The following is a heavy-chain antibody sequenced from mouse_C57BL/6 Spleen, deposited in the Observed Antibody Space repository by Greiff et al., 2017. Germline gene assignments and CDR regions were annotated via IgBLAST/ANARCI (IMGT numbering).Heavy chain of an antibody. CDR3: ARYGSSDGYAMDY. V-gene: IGHV1-9*01. Sequence: QVQLQQSGAELMKPGASVKLSCKATGYTFTGYWIEWVKQRPGHGLEWIGEILPGSGSTNYNAKFKGKATFTADTSSNTAYMQLSSLTTEDSAIYYCARYGSSDGYAMDYWGQGTSVTVSS. CDR1: GYTFTGYW. J-gene: IGHJ4*01. CDR2: ILPGSGST. D-gene: IGHD1-1*01.